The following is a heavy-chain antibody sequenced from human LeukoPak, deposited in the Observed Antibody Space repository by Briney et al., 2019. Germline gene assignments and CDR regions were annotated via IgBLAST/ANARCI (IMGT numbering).Heavy chain of an antibody. CDR1: GGTFSSYA. J-gene: IGHJ3*02. D-gene: IGHD3-10*01. CDR2: IIPIFGTA. CDR3: ARAITMVRGVTHDAFDI. Sequence: ASVKVSCKASGGTFSSYAISWVRQAPGQGLEWMGGIIPIFGTANYAQKFQGRVTITADESTSTAYMELSSLRSKDTAVYYCARAITMVRGVTHDAFDIWGQGTMVTVSS. V-gene: IGHV1-69*13.